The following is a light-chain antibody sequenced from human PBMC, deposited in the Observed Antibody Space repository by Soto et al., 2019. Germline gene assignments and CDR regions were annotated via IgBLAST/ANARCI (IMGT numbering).Light chain of an antibody. J-gene: IGLJ2*01. CDR1: TANIGKNY. V-gene: IGLV1-51*01. Sequence: QSVLTQPPSVSAAPGQKVTISCSGSTANIGKNYVSWYRQVPGTAPKVLIYDDVKRPSGIPARFSASKSGTSATLGITGLQTGDEADYYCATWDISLSGVVFGGGTKVTVL. CDR2: DDV. CDR3: ATWDISLSGVV.